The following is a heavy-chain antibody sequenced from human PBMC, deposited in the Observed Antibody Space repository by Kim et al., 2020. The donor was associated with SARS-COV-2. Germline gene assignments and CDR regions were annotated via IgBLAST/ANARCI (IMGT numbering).Heavy chain of an antibody. V-gene: IGHV4-34*01. Sequence: SETLSLTCAVYGGSFSGYYWSWIRQPPGKGLEWIGEINHSGSTNYNPSLKSRVTISVDTSKNQFSLKLSSVTAADTAVYYCARGPGGGITMVRGPNSNWFDPWGQGTLVTVSS. D-gene: IGHD3-10*01. CDR2: INHSGST. J-gene: IGHJ5*02. CDR1: GGSFSGYY. CDR3: ARGPGGGITMVRGPNSNWFDP.